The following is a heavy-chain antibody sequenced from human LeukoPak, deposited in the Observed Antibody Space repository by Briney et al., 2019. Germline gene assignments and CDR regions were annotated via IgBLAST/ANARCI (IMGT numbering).Heavy chain of an antibody. CDR3: ARGHRGYRRFDY. Sequence: SETLSLTCAVYGGSFSGYYWSWIRQPPGKGLEWIGEINHSGSTNYNPSLKGRVTISVDTSKNQFSLKLSSVTAADTAVYYCARGHRGYRRFDYWGQGTLVTVSS. CDR2: INHSGST. V-gene: IGHV4-34*01. CDR1: GGSFSGYY. J-gene: IGHJ4*02. D-gene: IGHD5-18*01.